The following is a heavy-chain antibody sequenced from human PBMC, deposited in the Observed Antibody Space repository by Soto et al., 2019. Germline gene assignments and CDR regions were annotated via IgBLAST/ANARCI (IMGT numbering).Heavy chain of an antibody. CDR3: ARDDYGDNYAFDI. CDR1: GFTFSSYW. J-gene: IGHJ3*02. Sequence: HPGGSLRLSCAASGFTFSSYWMSWVRQAPGKGLEWVANIKQDGSEKYYVDSVKGRFTISRDNAKNSLYLQMNSLRAEDTAVYYCARDDYGDNYAFDIWGQGTMVTVSS. D-gene: IGHD4-17*01. CDR2: IKQDGSEK. V-gene: IGHV3-7*01.